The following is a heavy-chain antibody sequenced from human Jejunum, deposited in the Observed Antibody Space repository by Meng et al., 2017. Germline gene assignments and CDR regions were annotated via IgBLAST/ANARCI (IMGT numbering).Heavy chain of an antibody. J-gene: IGHJ4*02. CDR1: GFIFSNYA. Sequence: GESLKISCAASGFIFSNYAMSWVRQAPGRGLEWVSIITSGGTTYYEASVKGRFTISRDNLKSMLYLQMNSLRAEDTAIYYCAKDRSVRGVIDPQDYWGQGTLVTVSS. V-gene: IGHV3-23*01. CDR2: ITSGGTT. CDR3: AKDRSVRGVIDPQDY. D-gene: IGHD3-10*01.